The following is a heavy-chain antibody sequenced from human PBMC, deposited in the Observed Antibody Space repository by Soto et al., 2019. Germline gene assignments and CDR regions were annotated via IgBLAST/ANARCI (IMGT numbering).Heavy chain of an antibody. D-gene: IGHD5-18*01. V-gene: IGHV5-51*01. Sequence: PGESLKISCQASGFSLNTYWIAWVRQMPGKGLEWMGAIFPGDSDTKYSPSFEGQVTISADRSTSTAFVQWDSLRASDSAIYFCARQGPPYSSSGYCYEMDVWGPGTTVTVSS. CDR2: IFPGDSDT. J-gene: IGHJ6*02. CDR3: ARQGPPYSSSGYCYEMDV. CDR1: GFSLNTYW.